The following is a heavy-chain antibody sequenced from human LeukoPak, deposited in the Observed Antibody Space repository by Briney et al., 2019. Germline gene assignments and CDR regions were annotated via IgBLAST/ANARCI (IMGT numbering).Heavy chain of an antibody. V-gene: IGHV4-59*01. J-gene: IGHJ3*02. CDR3: ASSLAAAGRGGAFDI. D-gene: IGHD6-13*01. CDR1: GGSISSYY. CDR2: IYYSGST. Sequence: KPSETLSLTCTVSGGSISSYYWSWIRQPPGKGLEWIGNIYYSGSTNYNPSLKSRVTISVDTSKNQFSLKLSSVTAADTAVYYCASSLAAAGRGGAFDIWGQGTMVTVSS.